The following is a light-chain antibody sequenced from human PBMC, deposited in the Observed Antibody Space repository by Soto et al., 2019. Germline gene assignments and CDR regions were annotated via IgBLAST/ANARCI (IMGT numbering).Light chain of an antibody. Sequence: QTVVTQPPSVSGAPGQRVTISCTGSSSNIGAGYDVHWYHQLPGTAPKLLIYGNSNRPSGVPDRFSGSKSGTSASLAITGLQAADEADYSCQSYDSSLSNVVFGGGTKVTVL. CDR3: QSYDSSLSNVV. CDR1: SSNIGAGYD. V-gene: IGLV1-40*01. J-gene: IGLJ2*01. CDR2: GNS.